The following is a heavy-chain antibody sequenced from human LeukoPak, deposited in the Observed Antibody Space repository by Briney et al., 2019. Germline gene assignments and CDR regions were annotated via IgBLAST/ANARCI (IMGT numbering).Heavy chain of an antibody. CDR1: GYTFTSYD. Sequence: EASVKVSCKASGYTFTSYDINWVRQAPGQGLEWMGWISAYNGNTNYAQKLPGRVTMTTDTSTSTAYMELRSLRSDDTAVYYCARVDTGAVAGPFDYWGQGTLVTVSS. J-gene: IGHJ4*02. D-gene: IGHD6-19*01. CDR3: ARVDTGAVAGPFDY. V-gene: IGHV1-18*01. CDR2: ISAYNGNT.